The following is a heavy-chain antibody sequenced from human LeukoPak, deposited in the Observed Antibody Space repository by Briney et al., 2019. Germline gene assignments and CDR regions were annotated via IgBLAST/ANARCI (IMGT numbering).Heavy chain of an antibody. V-gene: IGHV4-34*01. Sequence: PSETLSLTCAVYGGSFSGYYWSWIRQPPGKGLEWIGEINHSGSTNYNPSLKSRVTISVDTSKNQFSLKLSSVTAADTAVYYCARVKSLRYFDWLLPTNNWFDPWGQGTLVTVSS. D-gene: IGHD3-9*01. CDR2: INHSGST. J-gene: IGHJ5*02. CDR3: ARVKSLRYFDWLLPTNNWFDP. CDR1: GGSFSGYY.